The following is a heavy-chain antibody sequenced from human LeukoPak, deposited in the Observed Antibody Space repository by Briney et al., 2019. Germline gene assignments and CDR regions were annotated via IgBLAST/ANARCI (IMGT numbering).Heavy chain of an antibody. CDR3: AKPEDSYGYEYSIDY. Sequence: GGSLRLSCAASGFTFSSYGMHWVRQAPGKGLEWVAVISYDGSNKYYADSVKGRFTISRDNSKNTLYLQMNSLRAEDTAVYYCAKPEDSYGYEYSIDYWGQGTLVTVSS. D-gene: IGHD5-18*01. CDR1: GFTFSSYG. V-gene: IGHV3-30*18. J-gene: IGHJ4*02. CDR2: ISYDGSNK.